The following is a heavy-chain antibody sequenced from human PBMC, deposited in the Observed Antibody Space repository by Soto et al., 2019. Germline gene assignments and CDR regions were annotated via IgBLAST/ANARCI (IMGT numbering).Heavy chain of an antibody. D-gene: IGHD4-17*01. CDR3: ARTRGPEVTVTTYGWFDP. Sequence: ASVKVSCKASGYTFTSYGISWVRQAPGQGLEWMGWISAYNGNTNYAQKLQGRVTMTTDTSTSTAYMELRSLRSDDTAVYYCARTRGPEVTVTTYGWFDPWGQGTLVTVS. V-gene: IGHV1-18*01. CDR2: ISAYNGNT. J-gene: IGHJ5*02. CDR1: GYTFTSYG.